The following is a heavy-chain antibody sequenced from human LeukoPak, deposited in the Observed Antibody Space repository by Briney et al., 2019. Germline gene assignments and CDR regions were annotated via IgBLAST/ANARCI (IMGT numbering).Heavy chain of an antibody. V-gene: IGHV3-9*01. CDR2: ISWNSGSI. CDR3: AGPMTTDAFDI. J-gene: IGHJ3*02. D-gene: IGHD4-17*01. CDR1: GFTFDDYA. Sequence: QPGRSLRLSCAASGFTFDDYAMHWVRQAPGKGLEWVSGISWNSGSIGYADSVKGRFTISRDNAKNSLYLQMNSLRAEDTALYYCAGPMTTDAFDIWGQGTMVTVSS.